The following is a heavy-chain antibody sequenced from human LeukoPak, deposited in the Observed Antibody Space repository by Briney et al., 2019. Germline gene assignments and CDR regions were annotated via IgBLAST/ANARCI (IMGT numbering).Heavy chain of an antibody. Sequence: GGSLRLSCSASGFTFRNYGMSWVRQAPGRGLEWVSAISGSGGRTYYADSVKGRFTISRDNSENTLYLQMNSLKTEDTAVYYCTRRYGANSWWFDPWGQGTLVTVSS. D-gene: IGHD4-23*01. CDR3: TRRYGANSWWFDP. J-gene: IGHJ5*02. CDR1: GFTFRNYG. V-gene: IGHV3-23*01. CDR2: ISGSGGRT.